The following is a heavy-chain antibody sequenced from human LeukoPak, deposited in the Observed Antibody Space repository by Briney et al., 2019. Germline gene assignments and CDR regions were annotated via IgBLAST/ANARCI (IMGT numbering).Heavy chain of an antibody. V-gene: IGHV4-30-2*01. CDR2: IYHSGST. CDR1: GGSISSGGYS. Sequence: PSQTLSLTCAVSGGSISSGGYSWSWIRQPPGKGLEWIGYIYHSGSTYYNPSLKSRVTISVDGSKNQFSLKLSSVTAADTAVYYCARGTYYDFWSGYYGGWFDPWGQGTLVTVSS. D-gene: IGHD3-3*01. CDR3: ARGTYYDFWSGYYGGWFDP. J-gene: IGHJ5*02.